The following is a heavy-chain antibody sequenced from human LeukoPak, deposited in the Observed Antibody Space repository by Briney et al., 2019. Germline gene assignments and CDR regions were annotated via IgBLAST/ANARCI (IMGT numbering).Heavy chain of an antibody. CDR2: IGTAGDT. CDR3: ARVTYYYDGSGYYYSWFDP. J-gene: IGHJ5*02. CDR1: AFTFSSYA. D-gene: IGHD3-22*01. Sequence: GGSLRLSCADSAFTFSSYAMHWVRQATGKGLEWISAIGTAGDTYYPGSVKGRFTISRENAKNSLYLQMNSLRAEDTAVYYCARVTYYYDGSGYYYSWFDPWGQGTLVTVSS. V-gene: IGHV3-13*01.